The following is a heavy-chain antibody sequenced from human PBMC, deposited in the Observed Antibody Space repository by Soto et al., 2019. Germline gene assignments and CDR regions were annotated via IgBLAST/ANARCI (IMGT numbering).Heavy chain of an antibody. CDR2: INHSGST. V-gene: IGHV4-34*01. D-gene: IGHD3-10*01. CDR3: ARIVLGWSGLMDV. J-gene: IGHJ6*02. CDR1: GGSFSGYY. Sequence: SETLSLTCAVYGGSFSGYYWSWIRQPPGKGLEWIGEINHSGSTNYNPSLKSRVTISVDTSKNQFSLKLSSVTAADTAVYYCARIVLGWSGLMDVWGQGTTVTVS.